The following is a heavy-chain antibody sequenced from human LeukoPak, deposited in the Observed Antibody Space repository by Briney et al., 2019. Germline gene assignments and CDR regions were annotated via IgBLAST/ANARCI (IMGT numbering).Heavy chain of an antibody. CDR1: GGSISSSNW. J-gene: IGHJ2*01. D-gene: IGHD4/OR15-4a*01. CDR3: ARRRFYGAPHYWYFDL. CDR2: SNHSGNT. V-gene: IGHV4-4*02. Sequence: PSETLSLTCAVSGGSISSSNWWSWVRQPPGKGLEWIGESNHSGNTNYNPSLKSRVTISVDTSKNQFSLKLNSVTAADTAVYYCARRRFYGAPHYWYFDLWGRGTPVTVSS.